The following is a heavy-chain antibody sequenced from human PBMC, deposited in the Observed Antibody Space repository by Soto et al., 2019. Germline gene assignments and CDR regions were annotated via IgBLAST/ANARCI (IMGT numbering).Heavy chain of an antibody. D-gene: IGHD3-22*01. J-gene: IGHJ4*02. Sequence: QVQLVESGGGVVQPGRSLRLSCAAPGFTFSSYAMHWVRQAPGKGLEWVAVISYDGSNKYYADSVKGRFTSSRDNSKNTLYLQMNSLRAEDTAVYYCARGSHYDSSGYYFDYWGQGTLVTVSS. CDR2: ISYDGSNK. CDR1: GFTFSSYA. V-gene: IGHV3-30-3*01. CDR3: ARGSHYDSSGYYFDY.